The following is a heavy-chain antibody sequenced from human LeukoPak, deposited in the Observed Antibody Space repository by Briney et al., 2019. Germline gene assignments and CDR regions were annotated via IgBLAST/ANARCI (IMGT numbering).Heavy chain of an antibody. CDR1: GGVMSDHY. J-gene: IGHJ1*01. CDR3: AIDMGCSGLAL. CDR2: IYHSGRT. Sequence: PSETLSLTCTVSGGVMSDHYSTWIRQPPGKGLEYIGYIYHSGRTTYNPSLKSRVTISIDTSKNEFSLKLSSVTAADTAVYYCAIDMGCSGLALWGQGSLVTVSS. V-gene: IGHV4-59*11. D-gene: IGHD2-15*01.